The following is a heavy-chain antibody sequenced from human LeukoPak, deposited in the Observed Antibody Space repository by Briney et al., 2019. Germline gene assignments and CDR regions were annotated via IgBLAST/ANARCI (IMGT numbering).Heavy chain of an antibody. J-gene: IGHJ2*01. CDR2: IYYSGST. V-gene: IGHV4-59*01. CDR3: ARSPSHIVVAYWYFDL. D-gene: IGHD2-21*01. CDR1: GGSISSYY. Sequence: SETLSLTCTVSGGSISSYYWSWIRQPPGKGLEWIGYIYYSGSTNYNPSLKSRVTISVDTSKNQFSLKLSSVTAADTAVYYCARSPSHIVVAYWYFDLWGRGTLVTVSS.